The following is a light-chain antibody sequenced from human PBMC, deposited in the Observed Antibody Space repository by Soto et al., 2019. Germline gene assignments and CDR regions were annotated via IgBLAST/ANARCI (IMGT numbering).Light chain of an antibody. CDR1: SSDVDGYNY. Sequence: QSVLTQPTSVSGSPGQSITISCTGTSSDVDGYNYVSWYQQHPGKVPKVMIFEVSNRPSGISHRFSGSKSGNTASLTISGLQAEDEADYYCSSYTTSGTLVFGGGTKLTVL. CDR2: EVS. V-gene: IGLV2-14*01. J-gene: IGLJ2*01. CDR3: SSYTTSGTLV.